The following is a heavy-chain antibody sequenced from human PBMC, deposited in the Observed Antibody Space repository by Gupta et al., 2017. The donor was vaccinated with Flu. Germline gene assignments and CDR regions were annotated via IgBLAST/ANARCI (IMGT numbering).Heavy chain of an antibody. V-gene: IGHV3-30*18. CDR1: GFTFSTYG. J-gene: IGHJ4*02. CDR3: AKGTEYSYGPFDY. D-gene: IGHD5-18*01. CDR2: ISYDGSNK. Sequence: QVQLVESGGGVVQPGRSLRLSCAASGFTFSTYGMHWVRQAPGKGLEWVAVISYDGSNKYYADSVKGRFTISRDNSKNTMYLQMKSLRAEDTAVYYCAKGTEYSYGPFDYGGQGTLVTVYS.